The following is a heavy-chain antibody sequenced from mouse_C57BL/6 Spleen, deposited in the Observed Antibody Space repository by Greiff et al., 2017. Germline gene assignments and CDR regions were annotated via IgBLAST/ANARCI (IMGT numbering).Heavy chain of an antibody. J-gene: IGHJ4*01. CDR3: ALRYYGSSPYAMDD. CDR2: IDPADGET. Sequence: VQLQQSGAELVKPGASVKLSCTASGFNITDYYMHWVKQRPEQGLEWIGRIDPADGETKYAPKFQGKATITADTSSNTAYLQLSSLTSAETAVYYCALRYYGSSPYAMDDGGQGTSVTVSA. D-gene: IGHD1-1*01. CDR1: GFNITDYY. V-gene: IGHV14-2*01.